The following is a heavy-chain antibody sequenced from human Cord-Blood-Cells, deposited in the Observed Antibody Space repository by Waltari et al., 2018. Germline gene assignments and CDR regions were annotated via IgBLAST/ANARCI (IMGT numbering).Heavy chain of an antibody. Sequence: QVQLVESGGGVVQLGGSLGPSCAASGSPFSCYGLHWARQAPGKGLEWVAVISYDGSNKYYADSVKGRFTISRDNSKNTLYLQMNSLRAEDTAVYYCAKSPSRLTGDDNYWGQGTLVTVSS. CDR3: AKSPSRLTGDDNY. CDR1: GSPFSCYG. J-gene: IGHJ4*02. V-gene: IGHV3-30*18. CDR2: ISYDGSNK. D-gene: IGHD7-27*01.